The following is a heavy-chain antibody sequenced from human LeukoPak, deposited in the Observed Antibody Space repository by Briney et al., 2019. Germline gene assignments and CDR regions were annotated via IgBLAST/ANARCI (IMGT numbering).Heavy chain of an antibody. V-gene: IGHV3-23*01. CDR2: ISGSGVST. CDR3: AKHAGHSYYYYLSV. CDR1: RFTHSSYT. J-gene: IGHJ6*03. Sequence: GGSLRLSCIASRFTHSSYTMIWGRQAPGKGLEWVSAISGSGVSTYYADSVKGRFTISRYNSKNTLHLQMNSLRPEDTAVYYCAKHAGHSYYYYLSVWGKGTPFTVSS. D-gene: IGHD2-2*01.